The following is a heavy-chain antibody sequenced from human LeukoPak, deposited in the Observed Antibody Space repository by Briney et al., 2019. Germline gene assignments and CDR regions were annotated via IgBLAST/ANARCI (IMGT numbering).Heavy chain of an antibody. J-gene: IGHJ4*02. D-gene: IGHD6-13*01. CDR2: IYYSGCT. CDR3: ARDEWQAGYFDY. V-gene: IGHV4-59*01. Sequence: SETLSLTCTVSGGSISSYYWTWIRQPPGKGLEWIGYIYYSGCTNYNPSLKSRVTVSVDTSKNQFSLKLTSVTAADTAVYYCARDEWQAGYFDYWGQGTLVTVSS. CDR1: GGSISSYY.